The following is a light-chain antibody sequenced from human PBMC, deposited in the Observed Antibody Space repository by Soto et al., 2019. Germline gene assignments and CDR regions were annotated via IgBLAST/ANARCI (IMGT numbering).Light chain of an antibody. CDR3: QQYNNWRWT. CDR2: GAS. Sequence: EIVMTQAPATLSVSPGERATLSCRASQSVSSYLAWYQQKPGQAPRLLIYGASTRATGIPARFSGSGSGTEFTLTISSLQSEDFAVYYCQQYNNWRWTFGQGTKVDIK. V-gene: IGKV3-15*01. CDR1: QSVSSY. J-gene: IGKJ1*01.